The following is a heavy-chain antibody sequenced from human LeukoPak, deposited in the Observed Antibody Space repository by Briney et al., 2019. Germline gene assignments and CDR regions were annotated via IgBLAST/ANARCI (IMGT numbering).Heavy chain of an antibody. CDR1: GGSISSGDYY. Sequence: SETLSLTCTVSGGSISSGDYYWSWIRQPPGKGLEWIGYIYYSGGTYYNPSLKSRVSISVDTSKNQFSLKLSSVTAADTAVYYCARDLRITMVRGKSPREDYWGQGTLVTVSS. V-gene: IGHV4-30-4*01. J-gene: IGHJ4*02. CDR3: ARDLRITMVRGKSPREDY. D-gene: IGHD3-10*01. CDR2: IYYSGGT.